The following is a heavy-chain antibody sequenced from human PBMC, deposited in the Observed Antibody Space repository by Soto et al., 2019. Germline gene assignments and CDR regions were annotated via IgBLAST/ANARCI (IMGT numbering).Heavy chain of an antibody. CDR2: ISWNSGSI. D-gene: IGHD2-21*01. Sequence: ESGGGLVQPGRSLRLSCAASGFTFDDYAMHWVRQAPGKGLEWVSGISWNSGSIGYADSVKGRFTISRDNAKNSLYLQMNSLRAEDTALYYCAKDIESFALWYAFDIWGQGTMVTVSS. J-gene: IGHJ3*02. V-gene: IGHV3-9*01. CDR1: GFTFDDYA. CDR3: AKDIESFALWYAFDI.